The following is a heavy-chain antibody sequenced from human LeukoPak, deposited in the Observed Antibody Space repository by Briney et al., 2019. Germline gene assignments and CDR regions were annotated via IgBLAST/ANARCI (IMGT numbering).Heavy chain of an antibody. J-gene: IGHJ4*02. D-gene: IGHD3-10*01. CDR3: TRDRGWQSFDY. V-gene: IGHV3-7*01. CDR2: IKVDGSHT. CDR1: GFTFSTYW. Sequence: GGCLRLSCAASGFTFSTYWMTWVRQAPGKELERVANIKVDGSHTYYVDSVKGRFAISRDNAKNSLYLQMNSLRAEDTAVYYCTRDRGWQSFDYWGQGTLVTVSS.